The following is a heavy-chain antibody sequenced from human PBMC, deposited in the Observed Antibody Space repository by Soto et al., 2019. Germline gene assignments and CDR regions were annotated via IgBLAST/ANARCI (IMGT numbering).Heavy chain of an antibody. CDR2: IYYSGST. CDR1: GGSISSGGYY. D-gene: IGHD3-10*01. Sequence: QVQLQESGPGLVKPSQTLSLTCTVSGGSISSGGYYWSWIRQHPGKGLEWIGYIYYSGSTYYNPSLKSRVTISLDPSKNQFSLKLSSVTAADTAVYYCARDRFAMVRGVIINYYYYGMDVWGQGTTVTVSS. J-gene: IGHJ6*02. V-gene: IGHV4-31*03. CDR3: ARDRFAMVRGVIINYYYYGMDV.